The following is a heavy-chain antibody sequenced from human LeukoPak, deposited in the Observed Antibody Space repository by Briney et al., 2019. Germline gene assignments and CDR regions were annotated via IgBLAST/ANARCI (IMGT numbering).Heavy chain of an antibody. V-gene: IGHV3-21*01. J-gene: IGHJ3*02. CDR3: ARAGAYYDFWSGYSDAFDI. CDR1: GFTFSSYA. CDR2: VSGASGYI. Sequence: GGSLRLSCAASGFTFSSYAMEWVRQAPGKGLGWVSSVSGASGYIYYADSAKGRFTISRDNAKNSVYLQMNSLRAEDTAVYYCARAGAYYDFWSGYSDAFDIWGQGTMVTVSS. D-gene: IGHD3-3*01.